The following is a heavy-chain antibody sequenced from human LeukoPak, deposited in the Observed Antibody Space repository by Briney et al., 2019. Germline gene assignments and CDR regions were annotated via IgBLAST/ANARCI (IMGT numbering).Heavy chain of an antibody. D-gene: IGHD1-1*01. J-gene: IGHJ4*02. CDR3: ARVSSTGGLAY. Sequence: SETLSLTCTVSGGSLTNYYWIWIRQPPGKGLEWIGYIYYNGSSNSNPSLKSRVGLSIDTSKNQFSLKVNSMTPRDAAVYYCARVSSTGGLAYWGQGTLVTVSS. CDR1: GGSLTNYY. CDR2: IYYNGSS. V-gene: IGHV4-59*08.